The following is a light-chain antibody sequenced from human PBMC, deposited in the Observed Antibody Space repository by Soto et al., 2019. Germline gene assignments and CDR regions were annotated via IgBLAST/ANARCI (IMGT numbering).Light chain of an antibody. J-gene: IGKJ1*01. Sequence: DIQMTQSPSSLSASVGDRVTITCRASQDISIFLAWYQQEPGKVPKLLIYAASSLQSGVPSRFSGSGSGTDFTLTISSLQPEDVATYYCQKYDSAPRTFGQGTKVDIK. CDR3: QKYDSAPRT. V-gene: IGKV1-27*01. CDR2: AAS. CDR1: QDISIF.